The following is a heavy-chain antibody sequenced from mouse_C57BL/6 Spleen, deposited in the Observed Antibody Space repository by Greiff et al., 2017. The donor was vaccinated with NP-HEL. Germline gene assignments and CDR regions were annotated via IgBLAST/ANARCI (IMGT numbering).Heavy chain of an antibody. Sequence: QVQLQQPGAELVKPGASVKMSCKASGYTFISYWITWVKQRPGQGLEWIGDIYPGSGSTNYNEKFKSKATLTVDTSSSTAYMQLSSLTSEDSAVYYCAREQDSSGPWFAYWGQRTLVTVSA. V-gene: IGHV1-55*01. CDR1: GYTFISYW. D-gene: IGHD3-2*02. CDR3: AREQDSSGPWFAY. J-gene: IGHJ3*01. CDR2: IYPGSGST.